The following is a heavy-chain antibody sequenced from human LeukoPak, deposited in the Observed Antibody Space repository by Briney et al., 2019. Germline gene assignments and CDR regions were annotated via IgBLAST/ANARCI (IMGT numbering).Heavy chain of an antibody. CDR1: GFTFSSYG. V-gene: IGHV3-30*18. CDR3: AKDTYYHDSTGFYVFDH. Sequence: GGSLILSCAASGFTFSSYGMHWVRQAPGQGLEWVAVISYDGSNKNYADSVKGRFTISRDNSKNTVYLQMNSLRAEDTAVYYCAKDTYYHDSTGFYVFDHWGQGTLVTVSS. J-gene: IGHJ4*02. D-gene: IGHD3-22*01. CDR2: ISYDGSNK.